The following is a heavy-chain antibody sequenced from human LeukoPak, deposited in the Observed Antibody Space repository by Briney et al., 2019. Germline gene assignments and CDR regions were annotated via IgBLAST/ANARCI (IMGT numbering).Heavy chain of an antibody. CDR2: MNPNSGNT. CDR1: GYTFTSYD. CDR3: ARAPHRNLLLNYDYVFGY. Sequence: ASVKVSCKASGYTFTSYDINWVRQASGQGLEWMGWMNPNSGNTDYAQKFRGRVTFTRDTSITTAYMELSSLGSEDTAVYYCARAPHRNLLLNYDYVFGYWGQGTLVTVSS. J-gene: IGHJ4*02. V-gene: IGHV1-8*03. D-gene: IGHD3-16*01.